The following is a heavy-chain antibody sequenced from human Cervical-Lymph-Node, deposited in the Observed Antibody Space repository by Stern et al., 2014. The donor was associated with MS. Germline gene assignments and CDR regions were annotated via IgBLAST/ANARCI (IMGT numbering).Heavy chain of an antibody. CDR1: GYTFTTYY. D-gene: IGHD1-1*01. Sequence: QVQLVQSGAEIRKPGASVKISCEASGYTFTTYYMHWGRQAPGQGLEWVALFNPSGGKTTYAQRFQGRVTVTGDTSTSTVYMELTGLRSEDTAVYYCARVLSLATSDSWGQGTLVIVSS. J-gene: IGHJ4*02. CDR2: FNPSGGKT. V-gene: IGHV1-46*01. CDR3: ARVLSLATSDS.